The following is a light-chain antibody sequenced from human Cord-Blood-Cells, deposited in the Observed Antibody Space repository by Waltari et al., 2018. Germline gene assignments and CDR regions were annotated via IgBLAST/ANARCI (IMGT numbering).Light chain of an antibody. CDR3: CSYAGSYNVV. J-gene: IGLJ2*01. V-gene: IGLV2-11*01. CDR2: DVS. CDR1: SSAVGGYNN. Sequence: QSALTQPRSVSGSPGQSVTISCTGTSSAVGGYNNVSWYQQHPGQAPKLVIYDVSKRPSGVPDRFSGSKSGNTASLTISGLQAEDEADYYCCSYAGSYNVVFGGGTKLTVL.